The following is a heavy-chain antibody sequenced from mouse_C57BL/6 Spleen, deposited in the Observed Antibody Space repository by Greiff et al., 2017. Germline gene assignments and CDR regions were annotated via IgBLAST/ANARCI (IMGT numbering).Heavy chain of an antibody. Sequence: EVQLVESGGGLVKPGGSLKLSCAASGFTFSDYGMHWVRQAPEKGLEWVAYISSGSSTIYYADTVKGRFTISRDNAKNTLFLQMTSLRSEDTAMYYCARAYDYDASYAMDYWGQGTSVTVSS. J-gene: IGHJ4*01. CDR2: ISSGSSTI. V-gene: IGHV5-17*01. CDR3: ARAYDYDASYAMDY. D-gene: IGHD2-4*01. CDR1: GFTFSDYG.